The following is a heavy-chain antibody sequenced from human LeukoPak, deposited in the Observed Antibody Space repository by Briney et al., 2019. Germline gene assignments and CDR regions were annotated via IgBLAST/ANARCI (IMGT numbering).Heavy chain of an antibody. J-gene: IGHJ2*01. Sequence: PSETLSLTCSVSGGSISDSYWSWIRQPPGKGLEWIGYIYHSGSTYYNPSLKSRVTIPVDRSKNQFSLKLSSVTAADTAVYYCARGGGGVQSPYWYFDLWGRGTLVTVSS. CDR3: ARGGGGVQSPYWYFDL. CDR2: IYHSGST. D-gene: IGHD1-26*01. V-gene: IGHV4-30-2*01. CDR1: GGSISDSY.